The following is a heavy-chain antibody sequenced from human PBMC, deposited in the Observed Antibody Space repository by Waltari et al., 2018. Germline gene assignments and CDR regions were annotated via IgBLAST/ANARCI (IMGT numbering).Heavy chain of an antibody. D-gene: IGHD2-2*01. J-gene: IGHJ3*01. CDR2: IWYEGSKK. Sequence: QVQLVVSGGGVVQPGRSLRLSCEGAGFTFSICDLHWVRQSPGKGLEWVAVIWYEGSKKYYADSVKGRFTISRDNSKNAVYLEMSSLRDDDTAVYSCARVPSSQLPHGYFDLWGRGTMVTVSS. CDR3: ARVPSSQLPHGYFDL. V-gene: IGHV3-33*01. CDR1: GFTFSICD.